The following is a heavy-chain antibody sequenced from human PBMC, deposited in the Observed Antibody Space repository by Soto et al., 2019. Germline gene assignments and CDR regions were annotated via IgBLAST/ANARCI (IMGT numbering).Heavy chain of an antibody. D-gene: IGHD1-1*01. Sequence: EVQLLESGGGSVQPGGSLRLSCAASGFTFSSYAMHWVRRPPGKGLEWVSSISGSGGTAYYADSVKGRFSISRDSLVNTLYLQMNSLRAEDPAVYYCAKGRGRNWNFEYWGQGTLVTVS. CDR3: AKGRGRNWNFEY. J-gene: IGHJ4*02. CDR2: ISGSGGTA. CDR1: GFTFSSYA. V-gene: IGHV3-23*01.